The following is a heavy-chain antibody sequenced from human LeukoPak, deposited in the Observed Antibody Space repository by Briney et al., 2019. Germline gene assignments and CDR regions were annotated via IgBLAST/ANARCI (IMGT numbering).Heavy chain of an antibody. CDR3: AKGYGSSRYGMDV. CDR2: FSGSGGPT. D-gene: IGHD3-10*01. Sequence: GSLRLSCAASGFTFSSYAMSWVRQAPGKGLEWVSSFSGSGGPTYYADSVKGRFTISRDISKNTLYLQMNSLTDEDTAVYYCAKGYGSSRYGMDVWGQGTTVTASS. CDR1: GFTFSSYA. V-gene: IGHV3-23*01. J-gene: IGHJ6*02.